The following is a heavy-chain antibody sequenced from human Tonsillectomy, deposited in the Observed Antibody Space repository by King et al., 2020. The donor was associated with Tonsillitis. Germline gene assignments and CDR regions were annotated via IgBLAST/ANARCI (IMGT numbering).Heavy chain of an antibody. V-gene: IGHV3-48*04. D-gene: IGHD3-10*01. J-gene: IGHJ3*02. CDR3: ARDSAWAFDI. Sequence: VQLVESGGGLVQPGGSLRLSCAASGFIFSSDSMNWVRQAPGKGLEWVSYITGRGGNINYADSVKGRFIISRDNAKNSLYLQMHSLRAEDTAVYYCARDSAWAFDIWGLGTLVTVSS. CDR2: ITGRGGNI. CDR1: GFIFSSDS.